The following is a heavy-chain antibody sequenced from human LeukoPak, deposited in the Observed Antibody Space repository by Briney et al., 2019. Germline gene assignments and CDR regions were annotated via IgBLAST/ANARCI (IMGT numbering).Heavy chain of an antibody. D-gene: IGHD3-10*01. CDR1: GGSISNHY. CDR2: IYYSGST. Sequence: SETLSLTCTVPGGSISNHYWSWIRQPPGKGLEWIGYIYYSGSTNYNPSLKSRITISLDTSKNQFSLKLSSVTAADTAVYYCAREESMVRGTSWFDPWGQGTLVTVSS. V-gene: IGHV4-59*11. CDR3: AREESMVRGTSWFDP. J-gene: IGHJ5*02.